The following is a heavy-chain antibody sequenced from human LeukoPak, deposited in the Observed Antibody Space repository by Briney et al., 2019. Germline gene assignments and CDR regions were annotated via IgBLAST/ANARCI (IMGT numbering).Heavy chain of an antibody. CDR3: AKDTYSSSPYYFDY. CDR2: IYENGGTT. D-gene: IGHD6-6*01. V-gene: IGHV3-23*01. Sequence: PGGSLRLSCVGSGFTFRSHAMSWVRQAPEKGLEFVSGIYENGGTTYYADSVKGRFSISRDNSKNTLYLQMDSLRAEDTAVYYCAKDTYSSSPYYFDYWGQGTLVTVSS. CDR1: GFTFRSHA. J-gene: IGHJ4*02.